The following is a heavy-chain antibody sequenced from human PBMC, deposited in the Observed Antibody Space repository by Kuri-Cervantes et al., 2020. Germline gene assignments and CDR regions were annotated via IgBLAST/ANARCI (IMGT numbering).Heavy chain of an antibody. CDR3: AVDSGWSFSGWFDP. CDR2: INPNSGGT. J-gene: IGHJ5*02. V-gene: IGHV1-2*02. D-gene: IGHD6-19*01. CDR1: GYTFTGYY. Sequence: ASVKVSCKASGYTFTGYYMHWVRQAPGQGLEWMGWINPNSGGTNYAQKFQGRVTMTRDTSISTAYMELGRLRSDDTAVYYCAVDSGWSFSGWFDPWGQGTLVTVSS.